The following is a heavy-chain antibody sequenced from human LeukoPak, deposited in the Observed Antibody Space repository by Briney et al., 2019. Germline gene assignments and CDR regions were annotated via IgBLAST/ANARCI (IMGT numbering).Heavy chain of an antibody. J-gene: IGHJ5*02. CDR3: ARGRGGVVIIGVYWFDP. V-gene: IGHV4-30-2*01. Sequence: SETLSLTCTVSGGSISSGGYYWSWIRQPPGKGLEWIGYIYHSGSTYYNPSLKSRVTISVDRSKNQFSLKLSSVTAADTAVYYCARGRGGVVIIGVYWFDPWGQGTLVTVSS. D-gene: IGHD3-3*01. CDR1: GGSISSGGYY. CDR2: IYHSGST.